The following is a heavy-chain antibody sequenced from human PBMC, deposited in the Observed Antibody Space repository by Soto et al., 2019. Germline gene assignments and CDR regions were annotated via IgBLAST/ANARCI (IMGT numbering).Heavy chain of an antibody. D-gene: IGHD2-2*01. CDR1: GYTFTSYA. J-gene: IGHJ6*02. V-gene: IGHV1-3*01. CDR2: INAGNGNT. CDR3: ARALGYCSSTSCPDPIYYYGMDV. Sequence: VKVSCKASGYTFTSYAMHWVRQAPGQRLEWMGWINAGNGNTKYSQKFQGRVTITRDTSASTAYMELSSLRSEDTAVYYCARALGYCSSTSCPDPIYYYGMDVWGQGTTVTVS.